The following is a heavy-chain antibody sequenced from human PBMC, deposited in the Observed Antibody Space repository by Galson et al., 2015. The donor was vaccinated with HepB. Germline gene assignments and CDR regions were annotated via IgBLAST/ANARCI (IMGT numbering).Heavy chain of an antibody. CDR2: ISGSGGST. CDR3: ARQAYCSSKSCYRELDY. D-gene: IGHD2-2*01. Sequence: SLRLSCAASGFTFSSYAMSWVRQAPGKGLEWVSAISGSGGSTYYADSVKGRFTISRDNSKNTLYLQMNSLKASDTAMYYCARQAYCSSKSCYRELDYWGQGTLVTVSS. J-gene: IGHJ4*02. CDR1: GFTFSSYA. V-gene: IGHV3-23*01.